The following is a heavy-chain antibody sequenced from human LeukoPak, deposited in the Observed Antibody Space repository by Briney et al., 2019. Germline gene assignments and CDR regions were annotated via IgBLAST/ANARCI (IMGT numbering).Heavy chain of an antibody. CDR3: ARDGFDFWSGYPTTVDY. V-gene: IGHV3-48*01. CDR2: ISSSSNTI. CDR1: GFTFSSYS. Sequence: GGSLRLSCVASGFTFSSYSMNWVRQSPGKGLEWVSSISSSSNTIYYADSVKGRFTISRDNANNSLYLQMNSLRAEDTAVYYCARDGFDFWSGYPTTVDYWGQGTLVTVSS. J-gene: IGHJ4*02. D-gene: IGHD3-3*01.